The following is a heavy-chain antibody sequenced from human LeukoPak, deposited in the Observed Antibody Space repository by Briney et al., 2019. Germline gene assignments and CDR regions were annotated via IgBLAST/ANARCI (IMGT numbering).Heavy chain of an antibody. CDR3: AMKAVPRPRLYDAFHF. Sequence: PGGSLRLSCAASGFTFSSYAMSWVRQAPGKGLEWVSAISGSGGSTYYADSVKGRFTISRDNSKNTLYLQMNSLRADDTAVYYCAMKAVPRPRLYDAFHFWGQGTVVTVSS. D-gene: IGHD2-2*02. CDR2: ISGSGGST. CDR1: GFTFSSYA. V-gene: IGHV3-23*01. J-gene: IGHJ3*01.